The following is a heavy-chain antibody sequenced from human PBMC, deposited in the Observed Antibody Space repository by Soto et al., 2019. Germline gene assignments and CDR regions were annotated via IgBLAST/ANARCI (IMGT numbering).Heavy chain of an antibody. CDR2: INPNSGGT. J-gene: IGHJ4*02. D-gene: IGHD1-1*01. CDR3: AREPATAKPEGVDF. Sequence: ASGRVCCKASGHTLSDYYIHWVRQAPGQGLEWMGWINPNSGGTKYAPKFQGGVTMTRDTSITTAYMELSRLRSGDTAVYYCAREPATAKPEGVDFWGQGTLVTVSS. V-gene: IGHV1-2*02. CDR1: GHTLSDYY.